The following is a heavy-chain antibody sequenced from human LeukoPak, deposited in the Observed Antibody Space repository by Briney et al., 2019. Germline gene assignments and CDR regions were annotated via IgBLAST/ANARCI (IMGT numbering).Heavy chain of an antibody. CDR1: GFTFSSYA. CDR2: ISGSGGST. V-gene: IGHV3-23*01. D-gene: IGHD6-19*01. CDR3: VKTAAYGSGWPAGDS. Sequence: PGGSLRLSCAASGFTFSSYAMSWVRQAPGKGLEWVSAISGSGGSTYYADSVKGRFTISRDNSKNAVFLQMNSLRAEDTAVYFCVKTAAYGSGWPAGDSWGQGTLVIVSS. J-gene: IGHJ4*02.